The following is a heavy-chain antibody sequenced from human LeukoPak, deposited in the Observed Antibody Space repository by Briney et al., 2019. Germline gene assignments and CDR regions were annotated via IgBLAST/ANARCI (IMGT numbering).Heavy chain of an antibody. CDR2: IYYSGST. V-gene: IGHV4-39*07. D-gene: IGHD3-22*01. J-gene: IGHJ6*02. CDR3: ARVLTDSSGYYLDYYYYGMDV. Sequence: SETLSLTCIVSGGSIGSSSYYWGWIRQPPGKGLEWIGSIYYSGSTYYNPSLKSRVTISVDTSKNQFSLKLSSVTAADTAVYYCARVLTDSSGYYLDYYYYGMDVWGQGTTVTVSS. CDR1: GGSIGSSSYY.